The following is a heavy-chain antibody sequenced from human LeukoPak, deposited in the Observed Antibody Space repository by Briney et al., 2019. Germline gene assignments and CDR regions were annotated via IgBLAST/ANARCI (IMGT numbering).Heavy chain of an antibody. CDR2: MNPDTGNT. Sequence: ASVKVSCKASGYTFTSYDLTWVRQATGQGLEWMAWMNPDTGNTGYAEKFQDRVTLTRDTSISTAYMELSGLKSEDTAVYFCARECLSTSCPLDLWGQGTLVTVSS. D-gene: IGHD2-2*01. J-gene: IGHJ5*02. CDR1: GYTFTSYD. CDR3: ARECLSTSCPLDL. V-gene: IGHV1-8*01.